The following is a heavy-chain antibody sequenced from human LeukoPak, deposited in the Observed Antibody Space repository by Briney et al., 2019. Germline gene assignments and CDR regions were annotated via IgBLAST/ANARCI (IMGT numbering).Heavy chain of an antibody. CDR1: GFTFNNYA. CDR2: VSGSGDNT. Sequence: GGSLRLSCAASGFTFNNYAMTWVRQAPGKGLEWVSVVSGSGDNTNYADSVKGRFTISRDNSKNILFLQMNSLRTEDTAVYFCARWGNDYSQFDSWGQGTLVTVS. J-gene: IGHJ4*02. D-gene: IGHD4-11*01. CDR3: ARWGNDYSQFDS. V-gene: IGHV3-23*01.